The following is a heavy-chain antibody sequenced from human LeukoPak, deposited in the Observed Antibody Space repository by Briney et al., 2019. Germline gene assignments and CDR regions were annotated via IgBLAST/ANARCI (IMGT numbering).Heavy chain of an antibody. V-gene: IGHV4-4*07. CDR1: GGSISSYY. Sequence: SETLSLTCTVSGGSISSYYWSWIRQPAGKGLEWIGRIYTSGSTNYNPSLKSRVTMSVDTSKNQFSLKLSSLTAADTAVYYCARALQYYDYVWGSYRYQDVWGKGTTVTVSS. D-gene: IGHD3-16*02. CDR3: ARALQYYDYVWGSYRYQDV. J-gene: IGHJ6*03. CDR2: IYTSGST.